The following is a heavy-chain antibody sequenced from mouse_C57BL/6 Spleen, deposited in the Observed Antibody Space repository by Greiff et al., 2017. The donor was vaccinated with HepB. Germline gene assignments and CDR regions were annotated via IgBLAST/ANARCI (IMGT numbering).Heavy chain of an antibody. Sequence: QVQLQQSGPELVKPGASVKISCKASGYAFSSSWMNWVKQRPGKGLEWIGRINPGDGDTKYNGKFKGKATLTADKSSSTAYMQLSSLTSEDSAVYVCAREGDGSWFAYWGQGTLVTVSA. D-gene: IGHD2-3*01. CDR3: AREGDGSWFAY. CDR1: GYAFSSSW. J-gene: IGHJ3*01. V-gene: IGHV1-82*01. CDR2: INPGDGDT.